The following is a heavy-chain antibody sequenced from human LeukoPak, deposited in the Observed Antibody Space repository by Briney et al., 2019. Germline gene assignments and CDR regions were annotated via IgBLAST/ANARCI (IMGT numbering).Heavy chain of an antibody. J-gene: IGHJ4*02. CDR2: IYYSGST. CDR3: ARGEQLASY. Sequence: PSETLSLTCTVSGGSISSYYWSWIRQPPGMGLEWIGYIYYSGSTNYNPSLKSRVTISVDTSKNQFSLKLSSVTAADTAVYYCARGEQLASYWGQGTLVTVSS. D-gene: IGHD6-13*01. CDR1: GGSISSYY. V-gene: IGHV4-59*01.